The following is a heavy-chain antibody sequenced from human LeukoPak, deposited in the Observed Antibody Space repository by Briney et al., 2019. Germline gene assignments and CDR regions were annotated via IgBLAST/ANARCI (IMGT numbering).Heavy chain of an antibody. CDR1: GGSISSSSYY. J-gene: IGHJ4*02. D-gene: IGHD3-22*01. CDR2: IYYSGST. V-gene: IGHV4-39*01. Sequence: SETLSLTYTVSGGSISSSSYYWGWIGPPPEKRLEWSGSIYYSGSTYYNPSLKSRVTISVDTSKNQFSLKLSSVTAADTAVYYCARLPSGYLWGDWGQGTLVTVPS. CDR3: ARLPSGYLWGD.